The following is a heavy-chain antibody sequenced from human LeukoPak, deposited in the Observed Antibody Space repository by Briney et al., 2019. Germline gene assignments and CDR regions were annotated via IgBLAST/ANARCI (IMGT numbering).Heavy chain of an antibody. CDR3: ARGMDQWELLVDY. D-gene: IGHD1-26*01. Sequence: GGYLRLYCAASGFTVSSNYMSWVRQAPGKGLEWGSVIYSGGSTYYADSVKGRFTISRDNSKNTLYLQMNSLRAEDTAVYYCARGMDQWELLVDYWGQGTLVTVSS. CDR1: GFTVSSNY. CDR2: IYSGGST. V-gene: IGHV3-66*01. J-gene: IGHJ4*02.